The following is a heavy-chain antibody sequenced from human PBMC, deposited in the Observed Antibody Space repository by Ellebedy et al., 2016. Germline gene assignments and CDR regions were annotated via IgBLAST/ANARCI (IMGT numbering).Heavy chain of an antibody. D-gene: IGHD5-12*01. CDR3: ANSGYSYAWGH. CDR1: GLTVTGVY. V-gene: IGHV3-53*01. CDR2: TSPGGDT. J-gene: IGHJ4*02. Sequence: GGSLRLSCTVSGLTVTGVYISWFRQPPGRGPEWVSMTSPGGDTLYADSVRGRFTMSRDNSKNTLYLQMNSLTAEDTAVYFCANSGYSYAWGHWGQGTLVTVSS.